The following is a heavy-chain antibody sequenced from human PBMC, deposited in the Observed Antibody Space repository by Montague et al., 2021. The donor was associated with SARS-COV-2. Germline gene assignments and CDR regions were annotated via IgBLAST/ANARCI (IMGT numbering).Heavy chain of an antibody. Sequence: PALVKPTQTLTLTCTFSGFSLTTRGVGVGWIRQPPGKALEWLALIYWXXXKHYSPSLKSRLTITKDTSKNQVVLTMTNMDPVDTATYYCAHKLYGINRRWFDPWGQGTLVTVSS. CDR3: AHKLYGINRRWFDP. CDR1: GFSLTTRGVG. D-gene: IGHD1-14*01. V-gene: IGHV2-5*02. J-gene: IGHJ5*02. CDR2: IYWXXXK.